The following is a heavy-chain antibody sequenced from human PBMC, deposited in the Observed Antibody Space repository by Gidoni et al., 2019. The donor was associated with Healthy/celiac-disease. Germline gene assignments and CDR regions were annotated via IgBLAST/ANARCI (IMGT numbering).Heavy chain of an antibody. CDR2: ISGSGGST. CDR1: GFTFSSYA. V-gene: IGHV3-23*01. CDR3: AKEKGYLGLWDSSGYYSDEAYFDY. Sequence: EVQLLESGGGLVQPGGSLRLSCAASGFTFSSYAMSWVRQAPGKGLEWVSAISGSGGSTYYADSVKGRFTISRDNSKNTLYLQMNSLRAEDTAVYYCAKEKGYLGLWDSSGYYSDEAYFDYWGQGTLVTVSS. D-gene: IGHD3-22*01. J-gene: IGHJ4*02.